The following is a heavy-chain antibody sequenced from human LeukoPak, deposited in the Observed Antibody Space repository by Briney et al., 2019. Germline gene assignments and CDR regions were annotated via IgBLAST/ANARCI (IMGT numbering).Heavy chain of an antibody. V-gene: IGHV3-48*01. D-gene: IGHD1-26*01. Sequence: PGGSLRLSCAASAFTFSDYSMNWVHQAPGKGLEWVSYISGRSSTIYYADSVKGRFTISRDNAKNSMYLQMNSLRAEDTAVYYCARDRIKSGSYYFDYWGQGTLVTVSS. CDR2: ISGRSSTI. CDR3: ARDRIKSGSYYFDY. J-gene: IGHJ4*02. CDR1: AFTFSDYS.